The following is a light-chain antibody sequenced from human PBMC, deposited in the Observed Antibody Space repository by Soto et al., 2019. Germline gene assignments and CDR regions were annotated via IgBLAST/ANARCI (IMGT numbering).Light chain of an antibody. CDR2: TDN. CDR3: AAWDDSLNGYV. J-gene: IGLJ1*01. V-gene: IGLV1-44*01. Sequence: QSALTQPPSASGTPGQRVTASCSGSSSNIGSNTVNWYQQLPGTAPKLLIYTDNQRPSGVPDRFSGSKSGTSASLAISGLQSEDEADYYCAAWDDSLNGYVFGTGTKVPVL. CDR1: SSNIGSNT.